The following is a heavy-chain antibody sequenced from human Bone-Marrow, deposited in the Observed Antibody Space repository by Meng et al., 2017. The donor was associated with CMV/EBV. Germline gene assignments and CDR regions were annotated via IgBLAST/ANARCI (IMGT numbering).Heavy chain of an antibody. CDR3: ARVEGYDFWSGYPFYYYYGMDV. Sequence: GESLKISCAASGFTFTTFGMSWVRQAPGKGLEWVAFIRHDGSNKYYADSVKGRFTISRDNAKNTLYLQMNSLRAEDTAVYYCARVEGYDFWSGYPFYYYYGMDVWGQGTTVTVSS. V-gene: IGHV3-30*02. CDR2: IRHDGSNK. D-gene: IGHD3-3*01. J-gene: IGHJ6*02. CDR1: GFTFTTFG.